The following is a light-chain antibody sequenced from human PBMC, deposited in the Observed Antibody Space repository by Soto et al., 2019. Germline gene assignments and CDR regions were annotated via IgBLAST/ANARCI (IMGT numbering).Light chain of an antibody. CDR3: QQYNSYPLT. J-gene: IGKJ4*01. V-gene: IGKV1D-16*01. Sequence: IQMTQSPSSLSASIGDRVTISCRASQDIRTWLAWYQQIPGKAPRTLIYGTSNLQSGVPSRFSGSGSGTDFTLTINSLQPEDFATYYCQQYNSYPLTFGGGTKVDIK. CDR2: GTS. CDR1: QDIRTW.